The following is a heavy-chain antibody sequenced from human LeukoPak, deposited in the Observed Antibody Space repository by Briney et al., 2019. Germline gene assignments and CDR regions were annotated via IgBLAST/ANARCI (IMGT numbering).Heavy chain of an antibody. D-gene: IGHD1-26*01. CDR3: AKDGVGATSLDC. CDR2: ICHEGSYE. CDR1: GFTFSRYG. J-gene: IGHJ4*02. V-gene: IGHV3-33*06. Sequence: PGRSLRLSCAASGFTFSRYGMHWVRQAPGKGLEGVAVICHEGSYEYYADSVKGRFTISRDSSKNTLYLQMNSLRAEDKAVSYCAKDGVGATSLDCWDQGTLVTVSS.